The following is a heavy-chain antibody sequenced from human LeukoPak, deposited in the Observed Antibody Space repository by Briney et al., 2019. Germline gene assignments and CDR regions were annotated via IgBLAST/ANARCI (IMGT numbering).Heavy chain of an antibody. CDR1: GFTFSNYA. Sequence: GGSLRLSCAASGFTFSNYAMSWVRQAPGKGLEWVSSITGSGGSTYYADSVKGRFTISRDNSKNTLYLQMNSLRAEDTAVYYCAKDKEYGDYVLGFQHWGQGTLVTVSS. CDR3: AKDKEYGDYVLGFQH. J-gene: IGHJ1*01. CDR2: ITGSGGST. D-gene: IGHD4-17*01. V-gene: IGHV3-23*01.